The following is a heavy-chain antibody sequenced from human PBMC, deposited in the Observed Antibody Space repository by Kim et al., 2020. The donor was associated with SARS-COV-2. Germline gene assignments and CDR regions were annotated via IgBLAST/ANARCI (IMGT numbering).Heavy chain of an antibody. Sequence: GGSLRLSCAASGFTFSSYAMSWVRQAPGKGLEWVSAISGSGVSTYYANSVKGRFTISRDNSKNTLYLQMNSLRAEDTAVYYCAKDDSYYDFWSGYYPRQLDYWGQGPLVTVSS. D-gene: IGHD3-3*01. CDR3: AKDDSYYDFWSGYYPRQLDY. J-gene: IGHJ4*02. CDR2: ISGSGVST. V-gene: IGHV3-23*01. CDR1: GFTFSSYA.